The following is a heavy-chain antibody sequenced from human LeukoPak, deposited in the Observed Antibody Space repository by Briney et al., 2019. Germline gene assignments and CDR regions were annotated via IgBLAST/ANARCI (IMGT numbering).Heavy chain of an antibody. CDR1: GGSFRGYY. Sequence: PAETLSLTCAVYGGSFRGYYWSWIRQPPGKGLEWIGEINHSGSTNYNPSLKSRVTISVDTSKNQFSLKLSSVTAAGTAVYYCARADPPGTYCGGDCYYYYYGMDVWGQGTTVTVSS. CDR3: ARADPPGTYCGGDCYYYYYGMDV. CDR2: INHSGST. V-gene: IGHV4-34*01. J-gene: IGHJ6*02. D-gene: IGHD2-21*02.